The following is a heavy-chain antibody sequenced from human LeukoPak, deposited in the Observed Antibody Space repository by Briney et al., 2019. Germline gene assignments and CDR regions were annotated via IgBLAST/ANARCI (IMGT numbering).Heavy chain of an antibody. CDR3: ARGGPPSYSSSWYERTRRGYYFDY. Sequence: SETLSLTCTVSGGSISSSSYYWGWIRQPPGKGLEWIGSIYYSGSTYYNPSLKSRVTISVDTSKNQFSLKLSSVTAADTAVYYCARGGPPSYSSSWYERTRRGYYFDYWGQGTLVTVSS. CDR2: IYYSGST. J-gene: IGHJ4*02. V-gene: IGHV4-39*01. CDR1: GGSISSSSYY. D-gene: IGHD6-13*01.